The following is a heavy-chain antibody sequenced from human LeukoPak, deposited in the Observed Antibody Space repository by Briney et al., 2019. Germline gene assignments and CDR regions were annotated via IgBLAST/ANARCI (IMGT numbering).Heavy chain of an antibody. J-gene: IGHJ5*02. D-gene: IGHD3-10*01. Sequence: GGSLRLSCAASGLTFSDYYVSWIRQAPGKGPEWVSFISSSGSYIHYADSVKGRFTISRDNAENSLYLQMNSLRAEDTAVYYCANYYGSGSFRNWFDPWGQGTLVNVSS. V-gene: IGHV3-11*01. CDR3: ANYYGSGSFRNWFDP. CDR1: GLTFSDYY. CDR2: ISSSGSYI.